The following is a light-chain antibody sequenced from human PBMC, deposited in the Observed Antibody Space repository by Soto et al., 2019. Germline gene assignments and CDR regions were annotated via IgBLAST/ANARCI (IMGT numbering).Light chain of an antibody. J-gene: IGKJ5*01. CDR3: QQYGSSPPIT. V-gene: IGKV3-20*01. Sequence: ETVMTQSPDTLSLSPGERVTLSCRASQSLSSSFLAWYQQKPGQAPRLLMYGVSSRATGIPDRFRGGGSGTDFTLTISRLEPEDFAVYYCQQYGSSPPITFGQGTRLEIK. CDR2: GVS. CDR1: QSLSSSF.